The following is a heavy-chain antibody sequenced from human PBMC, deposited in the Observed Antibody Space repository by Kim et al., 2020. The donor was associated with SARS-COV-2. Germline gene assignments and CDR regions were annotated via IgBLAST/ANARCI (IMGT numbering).Heavy chain of an antibody. CDR3: ATYCGGDCYFDAFDI. Sequence: SETLSLTCTVSGGSISSTTYYWGWIRQPPGKGLEWIGSIYYSGSTYYNPSLKSRITISVDTSKNQFSLKLSSVTAADTAVYYCATYCGGDCYFDAFDIWGQGTMVTVSS. J-gene: IGHJ3*02. CDR2: IYYSGST. V-gene: IGHV4-39*01. D-gene: IGHD2-21*02. CDR1: GGSISSTTYY.